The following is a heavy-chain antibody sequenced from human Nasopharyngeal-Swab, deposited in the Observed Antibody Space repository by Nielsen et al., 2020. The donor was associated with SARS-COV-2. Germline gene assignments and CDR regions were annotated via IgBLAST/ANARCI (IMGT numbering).Heavy chain of an antibody. CDR3: ARASDYDILATYY. CDR1: GGSISSGSYY. Sequence: SETLSLTCTVSGGSISSGSYYWSWIRQPAGKGLEWIGRIYISGSTNYNPSLKSRVTISVDTSKNQFSLKLSSVTAADTAVYYCARASDYDILATYYWGQGTLVTVSS. CDR2: IYISGST. D-gene: IGHD3-9*01. V-gene: IGHV4-61*02. J-gene: IGHJ4*02.